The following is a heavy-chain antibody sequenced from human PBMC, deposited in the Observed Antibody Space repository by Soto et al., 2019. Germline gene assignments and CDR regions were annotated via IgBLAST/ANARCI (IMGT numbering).Heavy chain of an antibody. CDR3: AARHCWSRRWTDRRLHY. CDR1: GDSINSSHW. V-gene: IGHV4-4*03. D-gene: IGHD3-3*02. J-gene: IGHJ4*02. Sequence: PPETLSLTSAVSGDSINSSHWLHWVRQPPEKGLEWIGQISHSESNNYNPPLTSRVTISVDKSKNHFSLKLTSVTAADTAVYYCAARHCWSRRWTDRRLHYWGQGTLVT. CDR2: ISHSESN.